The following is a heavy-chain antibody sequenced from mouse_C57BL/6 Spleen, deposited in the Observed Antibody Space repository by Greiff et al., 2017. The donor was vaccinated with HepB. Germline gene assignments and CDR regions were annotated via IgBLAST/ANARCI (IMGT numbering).Heavy chain of an antibody. V-gene: IGHV1-80*01. J-gene: IGHJ4*01. Sequence: VQLQQSGAELVKPGASVKISCKASGYAFSSYWMNGVKQRPGKGLEWIGQIYPGDGDTNYNGKFKGKATLTADKSSSTAYMQLSSLTSEDSAVYFCARSLGYYYAMDYWGQGTSVTVSS. CDR3: ARSLGYYYAMDY. D-gene: IGHD4-1*01. CDR1: GYAFSSYW. CDR2: IYPGDGDT.